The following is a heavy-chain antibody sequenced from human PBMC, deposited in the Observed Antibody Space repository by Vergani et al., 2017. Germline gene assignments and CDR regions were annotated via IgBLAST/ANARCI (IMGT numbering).Heavy chain of an antibody. CDR3: ARHLPGYSYGLSWFDP. CDR2: IDPSDSYT. D-gene: IGHD5-18*01. Sequence: EVQLVQSGAEVKKPGESLRISCKGSGYSFTSYWNSWVRQMPGKGLEWMGRIDPSDSYTNYSPSFQCHVTISADKSISTAYLQWSSLKASDTAMYYCARHLPGYSYGLSWFDPWGQGTLVTVSS. V-gene: IGHV5-10-1*03. CDR1: GYSFTSYW. J-gene: IGHJ5*02.